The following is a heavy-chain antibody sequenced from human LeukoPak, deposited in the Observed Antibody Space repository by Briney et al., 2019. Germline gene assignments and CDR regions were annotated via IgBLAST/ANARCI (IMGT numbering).Heavy chain of an antibody. D-gene: IGHD3-3*01. CDR3: ARDRAWNYFDY. V-gene: IGHV3-7*01. CDR1: GFTFSSYW. CDR2: IKQDGSEK. Sequence: SGGSLRLSCAASGFTFSSYWMSWVRQAPGKGLEWVANIKQDGSEKYYVDSVKGRFTISRDNSKNTLYLQMDSLRAEDTAVYYCARDRAWNYFDYWGQGTLVTVSS. J-gene: IGHJ4*02.